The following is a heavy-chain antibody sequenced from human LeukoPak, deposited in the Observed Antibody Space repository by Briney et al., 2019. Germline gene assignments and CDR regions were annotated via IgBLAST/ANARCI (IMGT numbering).Heavy chain of an antibody. J-gene: IGHJ2*01. CDR3: AKHGVTSLFYFDF. CDR1: GFTFSSSA. Sequence: GGSLRLSCAASGFTFSSSAMSWVRQAPGKGLEWVSVISESGDYTQFADSVKGRFTISSDNSKSTLYLQLNSLRAEDTAVYHCAKHGVTSLFYFDFWGRGTLVTVSS. CDR2: ISESGDYT. D-gene: IGHD2-21*02. V-gene: IGHV3-23*01.